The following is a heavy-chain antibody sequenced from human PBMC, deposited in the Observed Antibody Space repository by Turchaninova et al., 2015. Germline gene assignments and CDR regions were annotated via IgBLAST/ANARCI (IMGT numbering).Heavy chain of an antibody. CDR2: IKHSGST. V-gene: IGHV4-34*01. CDR3: ARVPLQKTFFDY. J-gene: IGHJ4*02. Sequence: QVQLQQWGAGLLKPSAPLSLTCAVYGGSFSGYYWSWILQPPGKGLEGIVEIKHSGSTNYNPSLKSRVTISVDTSKNQFSLKLSAVTAADTAVYYCARVPLQKTFFDYWGQGTLVTVSS. CDR1: GGSFSGYY. D-gene: IGHD4-11*01.